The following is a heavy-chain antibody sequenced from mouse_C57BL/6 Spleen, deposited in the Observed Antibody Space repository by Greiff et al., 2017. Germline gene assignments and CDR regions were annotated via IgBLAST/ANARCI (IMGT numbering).Heavy chain of an antibody. CDR1: GYTFTSYW. Sequence: QVQLQQPGAELVKPGASVKLSCKASGYTFTSYWMHWVKQRPGQGLEWIGMIHPNSGSTNYNEKFKSKATTTVDTSSSTAYLQLSSLTSEDSAVYDCARWNDYDGGGPHYDYWGQGTTLT. D-gene: IGHD2-4*01. J-gene: IGHJ2*01. V-gene: IGHV1-64*01. CDR2: IHPNSGST. CDR3: ARWNDYDGGGPHYDY.